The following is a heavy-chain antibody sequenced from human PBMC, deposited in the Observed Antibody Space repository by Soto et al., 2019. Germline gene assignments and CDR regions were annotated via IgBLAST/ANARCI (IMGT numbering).Heavy chain of an antibody. CDR2: INIDGSTT. J-gene: IGHJ4*02. D-gene: IGHD3-10*01. CDR1: GFTFSDYW. V-gene: IGHV3-74*01. CDR3: AKNRQFRSYYESAGHYDN. Sequence: PGGSLRLSCAASGFTFSDYWMHWVRQAPGKGLMWVSRINIDGSTTSYADSVKGRFTISRDNAKNTLYLQMNSLRAEDTAIYYCAKNRQFRSYYESAGHYDNWGQGTLVTVSS.